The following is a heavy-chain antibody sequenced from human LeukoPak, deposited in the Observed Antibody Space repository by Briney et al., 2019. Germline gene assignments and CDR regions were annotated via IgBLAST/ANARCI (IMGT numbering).Heavy chain of an antibody. V-gene: IGHV4-39*01. CDR2: IYYSGST. CDR1: GGSISSSSYY. D-gene: IGHD2-15*01. Sequence: PSETLSLTCTVSGGSISSSSYYWGWIRQPPGKGLEWIGSIYYSGSTYYNPSLKSRVTMSVDTSKNQFSVRLTSVTAADTAVYYCARHGVATWFDPWGEGTLVTVSS. CDR3: ARHGVATWFDP. J-gene: IGHJ5*02.